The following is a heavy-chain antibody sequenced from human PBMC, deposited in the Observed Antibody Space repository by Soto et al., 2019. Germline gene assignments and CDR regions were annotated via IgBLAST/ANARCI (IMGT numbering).Heavy chain of an antibody. J-gene: IGHJ4*02. Sequence: HPGGSLRLSCAASGFTFSSYAMSWVRQAPGKGLEWVSAISGSGGSTYYADSVKGRFTISRDNSKNTLYLQMNSLRAEDTAVYYCAKDPETYYDILTGYYREYYFDYWGQGTLVTVSS. CDR1: GFTFSSYA. CDR3: AKDPETYYDILTGYYREYYFDY. V-gene: IGHV3-23*01. D-gene: IGHD3-9*01. CDR2: ISGSGGST.